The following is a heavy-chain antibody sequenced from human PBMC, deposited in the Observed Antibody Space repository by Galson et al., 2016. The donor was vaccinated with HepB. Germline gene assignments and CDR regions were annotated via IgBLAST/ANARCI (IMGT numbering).Heavy chain of an antibody. CDR1: GFTSAFTLTNYA. V-gene: IGHV3-30-3*01. J-gene: IGHJ5*02. Sequence: LRLSCAASGFTSAFTLTNYAMHWVRQAPGKGLEWVAVISYNGNNQYYADSVKGRFTISRDISTNILYLQMNGLRPEDTAVYYCARGDYYGSGNYSNWFDPWGQGTLVTVSS. D-gene: IGHD3-10*01. CDR3: ARGDYYGSGNYSNWFDP. CDR2: ISYNGNNQ.